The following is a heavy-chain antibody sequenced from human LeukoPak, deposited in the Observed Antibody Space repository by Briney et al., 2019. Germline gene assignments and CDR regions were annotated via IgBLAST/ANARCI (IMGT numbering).Heavy chain of an antibody. D-gene: IGHD5-24*01. Sequence: GGSLRLSCAASGFTFSVYYMSWIRQAPGKGLEWVSYISSSGNNIYYTDSVKGRFTISRDNAKNSLYLQMSSLRVDDTAVYYCARVPWLQSGNYMDVWGKGTTVTVSS. V-gene: IGHV3-11*04. CDR3: ARVPWLQSGNYMDV. CDR2: ISSSGNNI. J-gene: IGHJ6*03. CDR1: GFTFSVYY.